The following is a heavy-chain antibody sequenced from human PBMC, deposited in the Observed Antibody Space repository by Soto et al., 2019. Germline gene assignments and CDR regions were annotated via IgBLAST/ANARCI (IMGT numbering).Heavy chain of an antibody. CDR3: GTGSAFDV. V-gene: IGHV3-15*01. Sequence: EVQLVESGGGLVKPGGSLRLSCAASGFTFSNAWMSWVRQAPGKGLEWVGRIKSKTDGGTTDYAAPVKGRFTISRDDSKNTVYLQMNSLNREDTAIYYCGTGSAFDVWGQGTMVTVAS. CDR2: IKSKTDGGTT. CDR1: GFTFSNAW. J-gene: IGHJ3*01. D-gene: IGHD3-9*01.